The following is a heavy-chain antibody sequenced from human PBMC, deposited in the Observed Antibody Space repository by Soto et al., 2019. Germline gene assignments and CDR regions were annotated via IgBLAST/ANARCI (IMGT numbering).Heavy chain of an antibody. J-gene: IGHJ4*02. CDR1: GFTFSSYA. V-gene: IGHV3-30-3*01. CDR3: VRARSTDSRPDY. D-gene: IGHD3-22*01. CDR2: ISYDGSNK. Sequence: QPGGSLRLSCAASGFTFSSYAMHWVRQAPGKGLEWVAVISYDGSNKYYADSVKGRFTISRDNAKNSLFLQLDSLRAEDTAVYFCVRARSTDSRPDYWGQGTLVTVSS.